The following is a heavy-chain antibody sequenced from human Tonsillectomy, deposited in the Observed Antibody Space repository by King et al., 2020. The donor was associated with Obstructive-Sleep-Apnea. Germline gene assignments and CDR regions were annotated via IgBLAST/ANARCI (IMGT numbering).Heavy chain of an antibody. J-gene: IGHJ4*02. CDR1: GFTFSSYA. CDR2: ISYDGSNK. Sequence: VQLVESGGGVVQPGRSLRLSCAASGFTFSSYAMHWVRQAPGKGLEWVAVISYDGSNKYYADSVKGRFTISRDNSKNTLYLQMNSLRAEDTAVYYCARDRGSGSSPRPFDYWGQGTLVTVSS. D-gene: IGHD1-26*01. V-gene: IGHV3-30*04. CDR3: ARDRGSGSSPRPFDY.